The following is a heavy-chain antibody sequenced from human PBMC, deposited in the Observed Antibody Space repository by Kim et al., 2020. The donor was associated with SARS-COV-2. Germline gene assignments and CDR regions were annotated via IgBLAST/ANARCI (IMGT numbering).Heavy chain of an antibody. CDR3: AKDCYVSGTYYIHTYYYGMDV. Sequence: GGSLRLSCAASGFTFINYGIHWVRQAPGKGLEWVAVISFDGSNKYYADSVKGRFTISRDNSKNMVFLQMNSLRAEDTALYYCAKDCYVSGTYYIHTYYYGMDVWGQGTTVTVSS. CDR1: GFTFINYG. CDR2: ISFDGSNK. J-gene: IGHJ6*02. D-gene: IGHD3-10*01. V-gene: IGHV3-30*18.